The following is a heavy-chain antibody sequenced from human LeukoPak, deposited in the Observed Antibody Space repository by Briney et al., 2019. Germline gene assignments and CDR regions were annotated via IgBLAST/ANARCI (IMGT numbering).Heavy chain of an antibody. V-gene: IGHV4-34*01. CDR3: ASSRYNWNYFGGYYYYYHMDV. CDR2: INHSGST. J-gene: IGHJ6*03. CDR1: GGSFSGYY. D-gene: IGHD1-7*01. Sequence: SETLSLTCAVYGGSFSGYYWSWIRQPRGKGLEWIGEINHSGSTNYTPSLKNRVTISVDTSKNQFSLKLSSVTAADTAVYYCASSRYNWNYFGGYYYYYHMDVWGKGTTVTVSS.